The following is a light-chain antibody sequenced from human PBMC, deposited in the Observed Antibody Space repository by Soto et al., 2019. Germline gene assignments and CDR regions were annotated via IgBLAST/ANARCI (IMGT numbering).Light chain of an antibody. Sequence: SSELTQSPSVSVSPGQTARITCSGDALPKKYAYWYQQKSGQAPVLVIYEDTKRPSGIPERFSGSSSGTMATLTISGAQVEDEADYYCYSIDSSGNHRVFGGGTKLTVL. CDR3: YSIDSSGNHRV. CDR2: EDT. J-gene: IGLJ3*02. V-gene: IGLV3-10*01. CDR1: ALPKKY.